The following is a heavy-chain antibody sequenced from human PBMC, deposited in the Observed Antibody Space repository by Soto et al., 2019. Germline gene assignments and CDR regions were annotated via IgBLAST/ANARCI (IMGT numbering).Heavy chain of an antibody. J-gene: IGHJ5*02. V-gene: IGHV2-5*05. D-gene: IGHD3-16*02. Sequence: QITLKESGPTLVKPTQTLTLTCTFSGFSLSTSGVGVGWIRQPPGKALEWLALIYWDDDKRYGPSLKSRLTITKDTSKNQVVLTMTNMDPVDTATYYCAHGAGEVYYDYVWGSYRYNWFDPWGQGTLVTVSS. CDR1: GFSLSTSGVG. CDR3: AHGAGEVYYDYVWGSYRYNWFDP. CDR2: IYWDDDK.